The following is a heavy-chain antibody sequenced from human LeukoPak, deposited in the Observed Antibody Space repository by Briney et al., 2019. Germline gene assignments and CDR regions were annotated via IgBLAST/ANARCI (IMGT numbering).Heavy chain of an antibody. Sequence: SGGSLRLSCAASGFPFSSYWMSWVRQAPGKGLEWVANIKQDESEKYYVDSVKGRFTISRDNAKNSLYLQMNSLRAEDTALYYCARDIYYSPDYWGQGTLVTVSS. V-gene: IGHV3-7*01. CDR3: ARDIYYSPDY. J-gene: IGHJ4*02. CDR1: GFPFSSYW. CDR2: IKQDESEK. D-gene: IGHD2-15*01.